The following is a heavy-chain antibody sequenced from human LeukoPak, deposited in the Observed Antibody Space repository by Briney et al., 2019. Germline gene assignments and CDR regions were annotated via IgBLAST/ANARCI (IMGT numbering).Heavy chain of an antibody. CDR2: IYYSWST. Sequence: PSETLSLTCTVSGGSISSYYWSWIRQPPGKGLEWIGYIYYSWSTNYNPSLKSRVTISVDTSKNQFSLKLSSVTAADTAVYYCARQQWLARYFDYWGQGTLVTVSP. J-gene: IGHJ4*02. CDR3: ARQQWLARYFDY. V-gene: IGHV4-59*08. D-gene: IGHD6-19*01. CDR1: GGSISSYY.